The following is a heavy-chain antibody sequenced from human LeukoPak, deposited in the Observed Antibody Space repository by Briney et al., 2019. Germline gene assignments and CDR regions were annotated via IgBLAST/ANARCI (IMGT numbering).Heavy chain of an antibody. CDR3: ASSGELDAFDI. J-gene: IGHJ3*02. D-gene: IGHD3-10*01. CDR1: GFTFSSYA. Sequence: GGSLRLSCAASGFTFSSYAMHWVRQAPGKGLEWVAVISYDGSNKYYADSVKGRFTISRDNSKNTLYLQMNSLRAEDTAVYYCASSGELDAFDIWGQGTMVTVSS. CDR2: ISYDGSNK. V-gene: IGHV3-30-3*01.